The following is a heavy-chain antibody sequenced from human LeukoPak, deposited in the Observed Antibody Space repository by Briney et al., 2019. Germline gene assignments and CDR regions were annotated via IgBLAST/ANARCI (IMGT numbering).Heavy chain of an antibody. CDR3: AKDIGGSPSRRAAFDY. CDR2: ISWNSGSI. V-gene: IGHV3-9*01. J-gene: IGHJ4*02. CDR1: GFTFGDYA. D-gene: IGHD1-26*01. Sequence: GGSLRLSCTASGFTFGDYAMHWVRQAPGKGLEWVSGISWNSGSIGYADSVKGRFTISRDNAKNSLYLQMNSLRAEDTALYYCAKDIGGSPSRRAAFDYWGQGTQVTVSS.